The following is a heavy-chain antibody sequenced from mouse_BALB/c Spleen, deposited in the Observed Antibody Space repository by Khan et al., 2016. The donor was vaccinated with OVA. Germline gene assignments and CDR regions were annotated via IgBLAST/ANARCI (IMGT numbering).Heavy chain of an antibody. D-gene: IGHD1-1*01. CDR1: GFSLTNYT. V-gene: IGHV2-9*02. J-gene: IGHJ4*01. CDR3: ARDHYGSSYDYAMDY. Sequence: QVQLKQSGPGLVAPSQSLSITCTVSGFSLTNYTVHWVRQPPGKGLEWLGIIGTGGSTNYNSALVSRLSINKDNSKSQVFLKMNSLQTDDTAMYYCARDHYGSSYDYAMDYWGQGTSVTVSS. CDR2: IGTGGST.